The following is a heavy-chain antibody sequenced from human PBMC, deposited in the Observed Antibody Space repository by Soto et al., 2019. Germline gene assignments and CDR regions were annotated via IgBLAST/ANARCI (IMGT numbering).Heavy chain of an antibody. Sequence: SGPTLVNPTQTLTLTCTFSGFSLSTSGVGVGWIRQPPGKALEWLALIYWNDDKRYSPSLKSRLTITKDTSKNQVVLTMTNMDPVDTATYYCARFEMATITRPAQSDAFDIWGQGTMVTVSS. J-gene: IGHJ3*02. CDR2: IYWNDDK. V-gene: IGHV2-5*01. D-gene: IGHD4-4*01. CDR1: GFSLSTSGVG. CDR3: ARFEMATITRPAQSDAFDI.